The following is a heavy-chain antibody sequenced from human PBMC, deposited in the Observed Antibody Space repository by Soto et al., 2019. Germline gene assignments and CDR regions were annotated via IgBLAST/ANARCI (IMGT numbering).Heavy chain of an antibody. V-gene: IGHV1-69*01. CDR2: IIPIFGTA. CDR3: ASSIEVVPAAISERGAFDI. D-gene: IGHD2-2*02. Sequence: QVQLVQSGAEVKKPGSSVKVSCKASGGTFSSYAISWVRQAPGQGLEWMGGIIPIFGTANYAQKFQGRVTITADESTSTAYMELSSLRSEDTAVYYCASSIEVVPAAISERGAFDIWGQGTMVTVSS. CDR1: GGTFSSYA. J-gene: IGHJ3*02.